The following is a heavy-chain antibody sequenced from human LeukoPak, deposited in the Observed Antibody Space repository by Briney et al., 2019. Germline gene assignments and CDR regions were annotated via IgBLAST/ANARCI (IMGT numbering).Heavy chain of an antibody. Sequence: PSETLSLTCTVSGGSISSYYWSWIRQFPGKGLEWIGCIYYSGSTNYNPSLKSRVTISVDTSRNQFPLKLSSMTAADTAVYYCARATGGNSPYWGQGILVTVSS. CDR2: IYYSGST. CDR3: ARATGGNSPY. V-gene: IGHV4-59*01. CDR1: GGSISSYY. J-gene: IGHJ4*02. D-gene: IGHD4-23*01.